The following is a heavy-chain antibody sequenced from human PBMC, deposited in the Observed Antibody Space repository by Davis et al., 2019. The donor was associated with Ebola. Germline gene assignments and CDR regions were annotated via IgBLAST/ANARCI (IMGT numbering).Heavy chain of an antibody. CDR2: INPNSGGT. V-gene: IGHV1-2*05. CDR1: GYTFTSYD. CDR3: ARENYYGLMGYGMDV. D-gene: IGHD3-10*01. Sequence: ASVKVSCKASGYTFTSYDINWVRQATGQGLEWMGRINPNSGGTNYAQKFQGRVTMTRDTSISTAYMELSRLRSDDTVVYYCARENYYGLMGYGMDVWGQGTTVTVSS. J-gene: IGHJ6*02.